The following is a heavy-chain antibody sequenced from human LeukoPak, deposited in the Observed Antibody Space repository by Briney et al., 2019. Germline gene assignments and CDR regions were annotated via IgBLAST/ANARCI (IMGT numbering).Heavy chain of an antibody. CDR2: ISYDGSNK. CDR1: GFTFSTYA. CDR3: ARGITAMVTDY. Sequence: PGGSLRVSCTASGFTFSTYAMSWVRQAPGKGLEWVAVISYDGSNKYYADSVRGRFTISRDNSKNTLYLQMNSLRAEDAAVYYCARGITAMVTDYWGQGTLVTVSS. D-gene: IGHD5-18*01. V-gene: IGHV3-30*03. J-gene: IGHJ4*02.